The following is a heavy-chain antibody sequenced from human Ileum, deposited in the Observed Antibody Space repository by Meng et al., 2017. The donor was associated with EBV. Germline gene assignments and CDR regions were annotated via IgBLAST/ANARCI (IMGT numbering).Heavy chain of an antibody. V-gene: IGHV3-15*01. CDR3: TTGKQWLVP. J-gene: IGHJ5*02. CDR1: GFPFTNAW. D-gene: IGHD6-19*01. Sequence: VESGGGLVKPGGSLRLAWAASGFPFTNAWMSWVRQAPGKGLEWVGRIRNKTNGGTADYAAPVKGRFSISRDDSKNTLYLQMNSLKIEDTAMYYCTTGKQWLVPWGQGTLVTVSS. CDR2: IRNKTNGGTA.